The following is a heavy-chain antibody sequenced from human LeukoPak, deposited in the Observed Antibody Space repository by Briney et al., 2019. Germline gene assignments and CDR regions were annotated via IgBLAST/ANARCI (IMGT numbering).Heavy chain of an antibody. CDR1: GFTFSTDN. CDR3: ARDKGLAIRAYDI. CDR2: IDAGGSYI. D-gene: IGHD3-9*01. Sequence: PGGSLRLSCVASGFTFSTDNMNWVSQAPGKGLDWVAFIDAGGSYIQYADSGKGRFIISRDNAQNSLFLEVNSLRVEDTAVYYCARDKGLAIRAYDIWGQGTMVTVSS. V-gene: IGHV3-21*06. J-gene: IGHJ3*02.